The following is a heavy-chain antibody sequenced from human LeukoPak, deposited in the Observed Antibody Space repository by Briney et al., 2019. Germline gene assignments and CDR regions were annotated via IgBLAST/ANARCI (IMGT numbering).Heavy chain of an antibody. CDR1: GFTFSSYW. CDR3: ARAQYSSGWYEDDAFDI. Sequence: GGSLRLSCAASGFTFSSYWMHWVRQAPGKGLVWLSRINSDGSSTSYADSVKGRFTISRDNAKNTLYLQMNSLRAEDTAVYYCARAQYSSGWYEDDAFDIWGQGTMVTVSS. J-gene: IGHJ3*02. V-gene: IGHV3-74*01. CDR2: INSDGSST. D-gene: IGHD6-19*01.